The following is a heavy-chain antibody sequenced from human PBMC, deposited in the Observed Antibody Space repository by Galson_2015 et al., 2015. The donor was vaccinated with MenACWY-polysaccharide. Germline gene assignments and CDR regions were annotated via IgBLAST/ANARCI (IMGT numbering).Heavy chain of an antibody. CDR2: ISGSGFNI. Sequence: SLRLSCAVSEITFNSYAMTWVRQAPGKGLEWVATISGSGFNIHHADSVKGRFTISRDNSKNTVFLLMNNLKAADTAVYYCAKNPSQAAGSAPYYYGLDVWGLGTTVTVSS. J-gene: IGHJ6*02. CDR1: EITFNSYA. CDR3: AKNPSQAAGSAPYYYGLDV. D-gene: IGHD6-13*01. V-gene: IGHV3-23*01.